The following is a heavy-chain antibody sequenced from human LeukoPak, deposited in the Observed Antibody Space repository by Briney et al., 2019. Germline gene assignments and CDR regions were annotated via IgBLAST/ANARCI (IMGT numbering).Heavy chain of an antibody. Sequence: GASVKVSCKASGYTSTGYYMHWVRQAPGQGLEWMGWINTNTGNPTYAQGFTGRFVFSLDTSVSTAYLQISSLKTEDTAVYYCARAYYYDSSGYYLSYYYYMDVWGKGTTVTVSS. J-gene: IGHJ6*03. V-gene: IGHV7-4-1*02. CDR3: ARAYYYDSSGYYLSYYYYMDV. CDR2: INTNTGNP. D-gene: IGHD3-22*01. CDR1: GYTSTGYY.